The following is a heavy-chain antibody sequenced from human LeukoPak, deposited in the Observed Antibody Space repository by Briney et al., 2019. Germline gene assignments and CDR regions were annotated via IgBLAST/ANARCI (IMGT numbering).Heavy chain of an antibody. CDR3: AKDAVPAAAYYYYYMDV. V-gene: IGHV3-30*18. CDR1: GFTFSSYG. Sequence: GGSLRLSCAASGFTFSSYGMHWVRQAPGKGLEWVAVISYDGSNKYYADSVKGRFTISRDNSKNTLYLQMNSLRAEDTAVYYCAKDAVPAAAYYYYYMDVWGKGTTVTISS. CDR2: ISYDGSNK. D-gene: IGHD2-2*01. J-gene: IGHJ6*03.